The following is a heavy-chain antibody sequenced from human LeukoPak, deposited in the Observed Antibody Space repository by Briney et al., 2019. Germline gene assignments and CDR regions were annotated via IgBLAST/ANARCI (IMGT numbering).Heavy chain of an antibody. J-gene: IGHJ4*02. V-gene: IGHV1-18*01. D-gene: IGHD3-10*01. Sequence: ASVKDSCKASGYTFTSYGISWVRQAPGQGLEWMGWISAYNGNTNYAQKLQGRVTMTTDTSTSTAYMELRSLRSDDTAVYYCATDDLLYGSGSYSLDYWGQGTLVTVSS. CDR2: ISAYNGNT. CDR1: GYTFTSYG. CDR3: ATDDLLYGSGSYSLDY.